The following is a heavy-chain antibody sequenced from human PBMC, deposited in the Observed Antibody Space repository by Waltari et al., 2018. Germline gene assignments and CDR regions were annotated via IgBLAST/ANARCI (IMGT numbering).Heavy chain of an antibody. V-gene: IGHV3-23*01. CDR2: TSGRGDST. D-gene: IGHD2-21*02. CDR3: AKGGCGGGCNSRAPFDP. Sequence: EVQLLESGGDLVQPGGSLRLSCAASGFTFGSYAMSWVRQAPGKGLEWVASTSGRGDSTYYADSVKGRFNISRDNSKNMLYLQMNSLRADDTAVYYCAKGGCGGGCNSRAPFDPWGQGILVTVSS. CDR1: GFTFGSYA. J-gene: IGHJ5*02.